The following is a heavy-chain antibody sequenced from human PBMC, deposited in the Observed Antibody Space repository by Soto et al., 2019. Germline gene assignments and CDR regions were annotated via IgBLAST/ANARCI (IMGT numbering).Heavy chain of an antibody. Sequence: EVQLVESGGGLVQPGGSLKLSCAASGFTFSGSTIHWVRQTSGKGLEWVGRIPSKTNTYATAYAASVKGRFTISRDDSKNTAYLQMNSLKPEDTAVYYCTRQHLDVPVASAIDYWGQGTLVTVSS. CDR1: GFTFSGST. J-gene: IGHJ4*02. V-gene: IGHV3-73*02. CDR3: TRQHLDVPVASAIDY. CDR2: IPSKTNTYAT. D-gene: IGHD6-19*01.